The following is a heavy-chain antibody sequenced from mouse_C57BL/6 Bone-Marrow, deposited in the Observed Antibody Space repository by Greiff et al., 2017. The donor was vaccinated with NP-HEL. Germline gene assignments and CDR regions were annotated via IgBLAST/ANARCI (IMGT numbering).Heavy chain of an antibody. J-gene: IGHJ2*01. D-gene: IGHD1-1*01. CDR2: IYPGDGDT. V-gene: IGHV1-82*01. CDR1: GYAFSSSW. Sequence: QVQLQQSGPELVKPGASVKISCKASGYAFSSSWMNWVKQRPGKGLEWIGRIYPGDGDTNYNGKFKGKATLTADKSSSTAYMQLSSLTSEDSAVYFCARSDFITTVHFDYWGQGTTLTVSS. CDR3: ARSDFITTVHFDY.